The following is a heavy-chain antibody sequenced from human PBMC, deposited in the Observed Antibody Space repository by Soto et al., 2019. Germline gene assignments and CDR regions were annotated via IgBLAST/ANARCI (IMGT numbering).Heavy chain of an antibody. V-gene: IGHV1-69*13. D-gene: IGHD6-6*01. CDR1: GGTFSSYA. CDR3: ARDVLSSSAPLFYYGMDV. Sequence: SVKVSCKASGGTFSSYAISWVRQAPGQGLEWMGGTIPIFGTANYAQKFQGRVTITADESTSTAYMELSSLRSEDTAVYYCARDVLSSSAPLFYYGMDVWGQGTTVTVSS. CDR2: TIPIFGTA. J-gene: IGHJ6*02.